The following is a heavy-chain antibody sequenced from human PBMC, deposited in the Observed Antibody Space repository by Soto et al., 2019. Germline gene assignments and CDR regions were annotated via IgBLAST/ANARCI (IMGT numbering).Heavy chain of an antibody. V-gene: IGHV3-7*01. J-gene: IGHJ4*02. CDR2: IKQDGSEK. CDR1: GFTFSSYW. D-gene: IGHD5-18*01. CDR3: ARDGGYSYAYFDY. Sequence: GGSLRLSCAASGFTFSSYWMSWVRQAPGKGLEWVANIKQDGSEKYYVDSVKGRFTISRDNAKNSLYLQMNSLRAEDTAVYYCARDGGYSYAYFDYWGQGTLVTVSS.